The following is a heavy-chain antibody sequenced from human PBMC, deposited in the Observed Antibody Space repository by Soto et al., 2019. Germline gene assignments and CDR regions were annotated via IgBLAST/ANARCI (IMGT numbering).Heavy chain of an antibody. V-gene: IGHV3-30-3*01. CDR1: GFTVSSYA. CDR2: ISYDGSNK. J-gene: IGHJ4*02. Sequence: PXGSLRLSFAASGFTVSSYAMHGVRQAPGKGLEWVAVISYDGSNKYYADSVKGRFTISRDNSKNTLYLQMNSLRAEDTAVYYCARGSSNYYYGSGSSKHWGQGTLVTVPS. CDR3: ARGSSNYYYGSGSSKH. D-gene: IGHD3-10*01.